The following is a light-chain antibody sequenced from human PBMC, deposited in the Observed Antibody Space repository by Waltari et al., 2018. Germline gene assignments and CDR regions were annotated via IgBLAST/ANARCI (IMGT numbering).Light chain of an antibody. V-gene: IGLV2-11*01. CDR1: RNDLLIYNH. CDR2: DVT. J-gene: IGLJ2*01. Sequence: QSALTQPRSVSGSPGQSVTISCTGTRNDLLIYNHVSWYHQHPGKAPKLIIYDVTKRPSGVPDRFSASNSGTTASLTISGLQAEDEADYHCCSYAGSYTVVFGGGTKLTVL. CDR3: CSYAGSYTVV.